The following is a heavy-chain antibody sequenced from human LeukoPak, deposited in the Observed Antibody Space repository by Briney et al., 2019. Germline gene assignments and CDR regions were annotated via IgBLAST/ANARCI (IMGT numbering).Heavy chain of an antibody. CDR2: INHSGIS. V-gene: IGHV4-34*01. Sequence: SETLSLTCAVYGGSFSGHYWSWIRQSPGKGLERIGEINHSGISNCNPSLKSRVTLLVDTSKNQFSLKVTSVTAADTAVYYCARGHQQVALYAFDVWSQGTMVTVSS. D-gene: IGHD2-2*01. CDR1: GGSFSGHY. J-gene: IGHJ3*01. CDR3: ARGHQQVALYAFDV.